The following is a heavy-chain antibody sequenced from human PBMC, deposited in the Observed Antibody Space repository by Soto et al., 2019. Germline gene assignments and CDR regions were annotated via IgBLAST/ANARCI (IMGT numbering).Heavy chain of an antibody. D-gene: IGHD2-15*01. CDR2: TNNGNGNT. CDR3: AREPLCGGRCYDNWFDP. V-gene: IGHV1-3*04. J-gene: IGHJ5*02. Sequence: QVQLVQSGAEVKKPGASVRLSCKASGYTFTPYPIHWVRQAPGQNLEWMGWTNNGNGNTDYSQQFKDRVTITRDTSASTVYMELTSLRSEDTALYYCAREPLCGGRCYDNWFDPWGQGTLVTVSS. CDR1: GYTFTPYP.